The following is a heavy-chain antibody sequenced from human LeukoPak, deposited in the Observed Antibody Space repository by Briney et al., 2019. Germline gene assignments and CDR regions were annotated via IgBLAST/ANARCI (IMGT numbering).Heavy chain of an antibody. Sequence: PSETLSLTCAVSGGSISSSNWWSWVRQPPGKGLEWIGEIFHSGSTNYNPSLKSRVTISVDKSKNQFSLKLSSVTAADTAVYYCARLYSGWYEGTVHYFDYWGQGTLVTVSS. CDR2: IFHSGST. D-gene: IGHD6-19*01. V-gene: IGHV4-4*02. J-gene: IGHJ4*02. CDR3: ARLYSGWYEGTVHYFDY. CDR1: GGSISSSNW.